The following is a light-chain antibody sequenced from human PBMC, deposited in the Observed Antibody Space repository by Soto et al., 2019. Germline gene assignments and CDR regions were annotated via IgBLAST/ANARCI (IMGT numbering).Light chain of an antibody. J-gene: IGKJ1*01. Sequence: DIQMTQSPSSLSASVGDRVTITCRASQGISNYLAWYQQKPGKVPKLLIYAASTLQSGVPSRFSGSGSGTDFTLTISSQQPEDVATYYCQKYNSAEWTFGQGTKVEIK. CDR1: QGISNY. CDR3: QKYNSAEWT. V-gene: IGKV1-27*01. CDR2: AAS.